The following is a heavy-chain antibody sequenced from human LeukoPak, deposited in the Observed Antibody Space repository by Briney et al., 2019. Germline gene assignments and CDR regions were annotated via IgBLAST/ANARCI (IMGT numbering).Heavy chain of an antibody. J-gene: IGHJ3*02. D-gene: IGHD1-26*01. V-gene: IGHV1-8*01. CDR3: AREERVGATRRLWAFDI. CDR2: MNPNSGNT. CDR1: GYTFTSYD. Sequence: ASVKVSCEASGYTFTSYDINWVRQAAGQGLEWMGWMNPNSGNTGYAQKFQGRVTMTRDTSISTAYMELSRLRSDDTAVYYCAREERVGATRRLWAFDIWGQGTMVTVSS.